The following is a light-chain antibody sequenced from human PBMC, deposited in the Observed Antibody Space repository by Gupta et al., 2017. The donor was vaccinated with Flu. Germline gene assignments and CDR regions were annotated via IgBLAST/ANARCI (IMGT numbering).Light chain of an antibody. CDR2: GNN. CDR1: FANVGSDS. J-gene: IGLJ2*01. Sequence: RASSPCLGRFANVGSDSIVWYHQVPGLAPKLLIYGNNQRPAGVPDRFSDSRSGTSASLTISGLQAEDEGVYYCAAGDDSRGGLVFGGGTRLTVL. V-gene: IGLV1-44*01. CDR3: AAGDDSRGGLV.